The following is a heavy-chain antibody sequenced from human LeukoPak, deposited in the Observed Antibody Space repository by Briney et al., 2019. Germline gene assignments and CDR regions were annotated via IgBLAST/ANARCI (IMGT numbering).Heavy chain of an antibody. CDR3: ARRIVGSSGVRNWFDP. J-gene: IGHJ5*02. D-gene: IGHD6-6*01. CDR1: GGSISSSSYY. V-gene: IGHV4-39*01. Sequence: PSETLSLTCTVSGGSISSSSYYWGWIRQPPGKGLEWIGSIYYSGSTYYNPSLKSRVTISVDTSKNQFSLKLSSVTAADTAVYYCARRIVGSSGVRNWFDPWGQGNLVTVSS. CDR2: IYYSGST.